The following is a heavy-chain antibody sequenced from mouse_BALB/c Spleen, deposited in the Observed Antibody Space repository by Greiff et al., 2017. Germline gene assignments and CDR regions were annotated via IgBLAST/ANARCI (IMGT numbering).Heavy chain of an antibody. V-gene: IGHV1S29*02. CDR1: GYTFTDYN. D-gene: IGHD2-1*01. CDR2: IYPYNGGT. Sequence: EVQLVESGPELVKPGASVKISCKASGYTFTDYNMHWVKQSHGKSLEWIGYIYPYNGGTGYNQKFKSKATLTVDNSSSTAYMELRSLTSEDSAVYYCARRGIYYGNYFAYWGQGTLVTVSA. J-gene: IGHJ3*01. CDR3: ARRGIYYGNYFAY.